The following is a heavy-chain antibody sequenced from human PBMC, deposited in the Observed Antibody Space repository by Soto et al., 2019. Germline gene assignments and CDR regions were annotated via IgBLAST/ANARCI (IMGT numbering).Heavy chain of an antibody. CDR1: GFAFRTYS. CDR2: ISSSGTYI. CDR3: ARDRGSGYALYSFDY. V-gene: IGHV3-21*01. D-gene: IGHD6-25*01. J-gene: IGHJ4*02. Sequence: GGSLRLSCAASGFAFRTYSMNWVRQAPGKGLEWVSSISSSGTYIYYADSVKGRFTIYRDNPKNSLYLQMNSLRAEDTAVYYCARDRGSGYALYSFDYWGQGTLVTVSS.